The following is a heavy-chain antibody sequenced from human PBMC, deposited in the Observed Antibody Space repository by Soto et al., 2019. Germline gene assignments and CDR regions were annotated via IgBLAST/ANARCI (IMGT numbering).Heavy chain of an antibody. CDR1: GFTFSSYW. CDR2: INSDGSST. Sequence: GGSLRLSCAASGFTFSSYWMHWVRQAPGKGLVWVSRINSDGSSTSYADSVKGRFTISRDNAKNTLYLQMNSLRAEDTAVYYCARDRLLWFGELLDYYYYMDVWGKGTTVTVSS. D-gene: IGHD3-10*01. V-gene: IGHV3-74*01. J-gene: IGHJ6*03. CDR3: ARDRLLWFGELLDYYYYMDV.